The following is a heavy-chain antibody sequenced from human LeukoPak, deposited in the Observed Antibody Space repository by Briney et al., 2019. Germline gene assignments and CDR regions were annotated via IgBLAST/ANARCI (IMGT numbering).Heavy chain of an antibody. D-gene: IGHD2-2*01. V-gene: IGHV3-30*02. J-gene: IGHJ5*02. CDR1: GFTFSSYG. CDR2: IRYDGSNK. Sequence: GGSLRLSCAASGFTFSSYGMHWFRQAPGKGLEWVAFIRYDGSNKYYADSVKGRFTISRDNSKNTLYLQMNSLRAEDTAVYYCALIGYCSSTSCDRDPWGQGTLVTVSS. CDR3: ALIGYCSSTSCDRDP.